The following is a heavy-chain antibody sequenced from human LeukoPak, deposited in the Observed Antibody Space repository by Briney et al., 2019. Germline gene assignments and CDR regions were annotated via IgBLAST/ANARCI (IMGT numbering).Heavy chain of an antibody. V-gene: IGHV3-74*01. D-gene: IGHD3-10*01. J-gene: IGHJ4*02. CDR1: GFGFDAYT. Sequence: GGSLRLSCTASGFGFDAYTMHWVRQAPGKGLVWVSRITSDGRNTVYADSVKGRFTISRDNARNTVYLQMTSLRAEDSAVYFCARDWHYRLDMWGQGALVTVSS. CDR3: ARDWHYRLDM. CDR2: ITSDGRNT.